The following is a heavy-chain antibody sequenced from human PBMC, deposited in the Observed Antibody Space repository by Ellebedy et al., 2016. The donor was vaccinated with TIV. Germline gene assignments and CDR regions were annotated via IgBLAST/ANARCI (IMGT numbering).Heavy chain of an antibody. CDR1: GGSISSSNW. D-gene: IGHD3-3*01. Sequence: MPSETLSLTCAVSGGSISSSNWWSWIRQPPGKGLEWIGNISYSGNTNYNPSLKSRVTISVDTSKNQFSLKLSSVTAADTAVYYCATQSYYGFWGGYYRGDNDAFDIWGQGTMVTVSS. CDR3: ATQSYYGFWGGYYRGDNDAFDI. V-gene: IGHV4-59*08. CDR2: ISYSGNT. J-gene: IGHJ3*02.